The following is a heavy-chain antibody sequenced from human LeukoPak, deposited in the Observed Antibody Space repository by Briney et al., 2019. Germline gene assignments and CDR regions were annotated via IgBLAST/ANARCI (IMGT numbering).Heavy chain of an antibody. D-gene: IGHD6-13*01. V-gene: IGHV6-1*01. Sequence: SQTLSLTCAISGDSVSSDSAAGNWIRQSPSRGLEWLGRTYYRSKWLNDYAVSVKSRITISPDTSKNQFSLQLNSVTPEDAAVYYCTRSSLSSWVINWGQGTLVTVSS. CDR3: TRSSLSSWVIN. CDR2: TYYRSKWLN. J-gene: IGHJ4*02. CDR1: GDSVSSDSAA.